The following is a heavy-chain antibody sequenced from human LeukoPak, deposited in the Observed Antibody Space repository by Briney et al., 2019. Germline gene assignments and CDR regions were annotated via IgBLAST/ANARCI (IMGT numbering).Heavy chain of an antibody. CDR3: AREQFDSYGSYNWFDP. V-gene: IGHV4-61*02. Sequence: SQTLSLTYTVSGGSISSGSYYWSWIRQPAGKGLEWIGRIYTSGSTNYNPSLKSRVTISVDTSKNQFSLKLSSVTAADTAVYYCAREQFDSYGSYNWFDPWGQGTLVTVSS. CDR2: IYTSGST. CDR1: GGSISSGSYY. D-gene: IGHD5-18*01. J-gene: IGHJ5*02.